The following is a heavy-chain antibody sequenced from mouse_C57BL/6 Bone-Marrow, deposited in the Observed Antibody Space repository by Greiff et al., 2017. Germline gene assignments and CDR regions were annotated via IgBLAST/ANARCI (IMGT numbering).Heavy chain of an antibody. J-gene: IGHJ1*03. CDR1: GFTFSSYA. Sequence: EVQLVESGEGLVKPGGSLKLSCAASGFTFSSYAMSWVRQTPEKRLEWVAYISSGGDYIYYADTVKGRFTISRDNARNTLYLQMSCLKSEDTAMYYCTRFYYDYDYWYFDVWGTGTTVTVSS. V-gene: IGHV5-9-1*02. D-gene: IGHD2-4*01. CDR2: ISSGGDYI. CDR3: TRFYYDYDYWYFDV.